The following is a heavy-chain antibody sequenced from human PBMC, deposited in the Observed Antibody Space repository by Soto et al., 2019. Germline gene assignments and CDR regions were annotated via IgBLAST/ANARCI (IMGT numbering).Heavy chain of an antibody. V-gene: IGHV4-34*01. CDR2: INHSGST. CDR3: ARPGSLARYYYYYYMDV. CDR1: GGSFSGYY. D-gene: IGHD7-27*01. J-gene: IGHJ6*03. Sequence: SETLSLTCAVYGGSFSGYYWSWIRQPPGKGLEWIGEINHSGSTNYNPSLKSRVTISVDTSKNQFSLKLSSVTAADTAVYYCARPGSLARYYYYYYMDVWGKGTTVTVPS.